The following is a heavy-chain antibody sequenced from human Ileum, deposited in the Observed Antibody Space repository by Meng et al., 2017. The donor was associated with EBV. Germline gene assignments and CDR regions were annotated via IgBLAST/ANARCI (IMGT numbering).Heavy chain of an antibody. CDR2: MNSNSGNT. V-gene: IGHV1-8*02. CDR3: ARGSGAGGRDWFDP. Sequence: VPHVQSGAEVKNPGAQVKRSCKASGYTFINHDIDWFRQAPGQGLEWMGWMNSNSGNTGYGQKFQDRVTMTRNTSISTAYMELSSLTSEDTALYYCARGSGAGGRDWFDPWGQGTLVTVPS. CDR1: GYTFINHD. D-gene: IGHD3-16*01. J-gene: IGHJ5*02.